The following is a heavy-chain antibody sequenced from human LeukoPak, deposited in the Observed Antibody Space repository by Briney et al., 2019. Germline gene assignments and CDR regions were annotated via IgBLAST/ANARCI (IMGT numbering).Heavy chain of an antibody. D-gene: IGHD2-21*01. CDR2: ISYDGSKK. CDR3: VRDYDVIGETN. J-gene: IGHJ4*02. V-gene: IGHV3-30*03. CDR1: GFTFSSCG. Sequence: SGGSLRLSCAASGFTFSSCGMHWVRQAPGKGLEWVAVISYDGSKKYYADSVKGRFTISRDNSKNTLYLQMNSLRAEDTAVYYCVRDYDVIGETNWGQGTLVTVSS.